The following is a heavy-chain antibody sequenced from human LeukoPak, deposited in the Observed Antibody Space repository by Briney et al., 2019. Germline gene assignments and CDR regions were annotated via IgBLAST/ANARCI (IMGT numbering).Heavy chain of an antibody. D-gene: IGHD4-17*01. Sequence: GGSLRLSCAASGFTFSSYSMNWVRQAPGKGLEWVSYISSSSSTTYYADSVKGRLTISRDNSKNTLYLQMNSLRAEDTAVYYCAKDGGDKYGDFFDIWGQGTMVTVSS. J-gene: IGHJ3*02. V-gene: IGHV3-48*01. CDR2: ISSSSSTT. CDR3: AKDGGDKYGDFFDI. CDR1: GFTFSSYS.